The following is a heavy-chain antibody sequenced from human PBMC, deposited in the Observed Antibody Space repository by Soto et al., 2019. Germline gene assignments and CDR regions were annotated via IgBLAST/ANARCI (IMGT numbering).Heavy chain of an antibody. Sequence: SETLSLTCTVSGGSISSSSYYWGWIRQPPGKGLEWIGSIYYSGSTYYNPSLKSRVTISVDTSKNQFSLKLSSVTAADTAVYYCASHPRIAAAGYYYYGMDVWGQGTTVTVSS. V-gene: IGHV4-39*01. J-gene: IGHJ6*02. D-gene: IGHD6-13*01. CDR1: GGSISSSSYY. CDR3: ASHPRIAAAGYYYYGMDV. CDR2: IYYSGST.